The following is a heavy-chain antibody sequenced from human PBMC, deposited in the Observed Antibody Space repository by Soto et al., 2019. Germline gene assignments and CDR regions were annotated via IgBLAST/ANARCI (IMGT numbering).Heavy chain of an antibody. CDR3: ASVRGSGWYFDS. V-gene: IGHV3-33*01. D-gene: IGHD6-19*01. Sequence: QVQLVESGGGVAQPGRSLTLSCAASGFTFSRSGMHWVRQAPGKGLEWVAGTWSDGSNKYYADSVKGRFTISRDNSKNTLYLQMNSLSPDDTAVYYCASVRGSGWYFDSWGQEVLVTVSS. J-gene: IGHJ4*02. CDR2: TWSDGSNK. CDR1: GFTFSRSG.